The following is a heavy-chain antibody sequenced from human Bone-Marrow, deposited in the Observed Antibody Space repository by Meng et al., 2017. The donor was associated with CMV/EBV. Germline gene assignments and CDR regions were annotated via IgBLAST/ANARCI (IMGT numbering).Heavy chain of an antibody. V-gene: IGHV3-21*01. CDR2: ISSSSSYI. D-gene: IGHD2-2*01. Sequence: GESLKISCAASGFTFDDYGMSWVRQAPGKGLEWVSSISSSSSYIYYADSVKGRFTISRDNAKNSLYLQMNSLRAEDTAVYYCARGMVGVPAAIYPTLDYWGQGTLVTVSS. CDR1: GFTFDDYG. CDR3: ARGMVGVPAAIYPTLDY. J-gene: IGHJ4*02.